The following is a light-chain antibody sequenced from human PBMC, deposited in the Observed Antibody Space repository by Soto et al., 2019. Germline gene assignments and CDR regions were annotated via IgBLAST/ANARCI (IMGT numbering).Light chain of an antibody. V-gene: IGKV1-5*03. CDR2: KAS. Sequence: DIQMTQSPSTLSASVGDRVTITCRASQSINNWLAWYQQKPGQAPKLLIYKASSLESGAPSRFSGRGSGTEFTLTISSLQPGEFATYSCHQYDNYPWTFGQGTKVETK. CDR1: QSINNW. J-gene: IGKJ1*01. CDR3: HQYDNYPWT.